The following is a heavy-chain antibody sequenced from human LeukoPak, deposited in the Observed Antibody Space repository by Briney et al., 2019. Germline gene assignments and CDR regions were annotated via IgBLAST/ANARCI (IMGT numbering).Heavy chain of an antibody. J-gene: IGHJ4*02. Sequence: PSGTLSLTCAVSGGSISSSNWWSWVRQPPGKGLEWIGEIYHSGSTNYNPSLKSRVTISVDTSKNQFSLKLSSVTAADTAVYYCARGGKYYDFWSLLDYWGQGTLVTVSS. CDR2: IYHSGST. CDR1: GGSISSSNW. V-gene: IGHV4-4*02. CDR3: ARGGKYYDFWSLLDY. D-gene: IGHD3-3*01.